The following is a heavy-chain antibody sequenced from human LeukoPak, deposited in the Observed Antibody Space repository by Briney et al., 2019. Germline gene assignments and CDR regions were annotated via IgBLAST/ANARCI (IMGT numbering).Heavy chain of an antibody. CDR1: GFTFSTYW. CDR3: ARDLDWILFDY. Sequence: GGSLRLSCAASGFTFSTYWMHWVRQAPGKGLVWVARIRPEGTTPAYADSVKGRFTISRDNAKNTLFLQMNSLSAEDTAVYYCARDLDWILFDYWGQGTLVTVPS. V-gene: IGHV3-74*03. J-gene: IGHJ4*02. CDR2: IRPEGTTP. D-gene: IGHD3-9*01.